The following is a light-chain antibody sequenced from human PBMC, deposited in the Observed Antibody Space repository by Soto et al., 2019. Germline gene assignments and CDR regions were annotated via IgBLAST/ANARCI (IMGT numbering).Light chain of an antibody. Sequence: EIVLTQSPGTLSLSPGERATLSCRASQSVSGSYLAWYQQKPGQPPRLLIHDASSRATGIPDRFSGSGSGTDFTLTISRLEPEDFAVYYCQQYGTSLWTFGQGTKVDIK. CDR2: DAS. CDR3: QQYGTSLWT. V-gene: IGKV3-20*01. J-gene: IGKJ1*01. CDR1: QSVSGSY.